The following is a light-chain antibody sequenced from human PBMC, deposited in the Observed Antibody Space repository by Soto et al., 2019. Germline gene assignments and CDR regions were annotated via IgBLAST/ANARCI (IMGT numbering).Light chain of an antibody. V-gene: IGLV2-11*01. CDR1: SSDVGGYDF. CDR2: DVS. J-gene: IGLJ2*01. CDR3: CSYVGSYSLV. Sequence: QSALTQPRSVSGSPGQSVTISCTGTSSDVGGYDFVSWYQQQPGKVPKLIIYDVSKRPSGVPDRFSGSKSGNTASLTISGLQAEDEADYFCCSYVGSYSLVFGGGTKLTVL.